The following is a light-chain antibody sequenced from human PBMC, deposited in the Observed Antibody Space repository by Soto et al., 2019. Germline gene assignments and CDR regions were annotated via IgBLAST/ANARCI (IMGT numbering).Light chain of an antibody. Sequence: QSVLTQPRSVSGSPGQSVTISCTGTNSDVGGYNYVSWYQHHPGKAPKLMIFDVTKRPSGVPDRFSGSKSGNTASLTISGLQTEDEADYYCCSYAGSYNYVFGNGTKVTVL. J-gene: IGLJ1*01. CDR1: NSDVGGYNY. CDR2: DVT. V-gene: IGLV2-11*01. CDR3: CSYAGSYNYV.